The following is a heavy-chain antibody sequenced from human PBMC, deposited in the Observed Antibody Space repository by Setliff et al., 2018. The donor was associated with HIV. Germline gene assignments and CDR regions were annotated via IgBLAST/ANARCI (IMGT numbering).Heavy chain of an antibody. J-gene: IGHJ5*02. D-gene: IGHD4-4*01. CDR3: ARAGVYSYYDFDP. Sequence: PSETLSLTCGVCGGSFSGYYWSWVRQPPGKGLDCIGEINHSGGTNYNPSLKSRLSISLDTSENQFSLKVTPVTAADRAVYYCARAGVYSYYDFDPWGQGALVTVSS. CDR2: INHSGGT. V-gene: IGHV4-34*01. CDR1: GGSFSGYY.